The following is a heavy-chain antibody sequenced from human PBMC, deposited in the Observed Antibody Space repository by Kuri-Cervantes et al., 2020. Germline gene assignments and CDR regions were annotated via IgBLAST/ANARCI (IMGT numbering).Heavy chain of an antibody. J-gene: IGHJ3*02. CDR1: GFTFSSYW. Sequence: GGSLRLSCAASGFTFSSYWMSWVRQAPGKGLEWVANIKQDGSEKYYVDSVKGRFTISRDNAKNSLYLQMNSLRAEDTAVYYCAREGLPPWLGATTRDAFDIWGQGTMVTVSS. V-gene: IGHV3-7*01. CDR2: IKQDGSEK. D-gene: IGHD1-26*01. CDR3: AREGLPPWLGATTRDAFDI.